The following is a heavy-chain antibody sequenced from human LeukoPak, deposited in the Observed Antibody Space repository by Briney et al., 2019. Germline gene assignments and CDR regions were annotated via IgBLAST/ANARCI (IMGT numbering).Heavy chain of an antibody. J-gene: IGHJ4*02. CDR3: VSGYSSGWYVGGIDY. CDR1: GITFNSYW. Sequence: GPLRLSCAASGITFNSYWMHWVRQAPGKGLVWVSRINSDGSSTSYADSGKGRFTISRDKAKNTLYLQMNSLRAEDTAVYYCVSGYSSGWYVGGIDYWGQGTLVTVSS. D-gene: IGHD6-19*01. V-gene: IGHV3-74*01. CDR2: INSDGSST.